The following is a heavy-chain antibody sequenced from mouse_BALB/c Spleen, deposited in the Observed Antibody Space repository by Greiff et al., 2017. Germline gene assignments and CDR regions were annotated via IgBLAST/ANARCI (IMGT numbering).Heavy chain of an antibody. CDR3: ARDGYAMDY. V-gene: IGHV7-3*02. J-gene: IGHJ4*01. CDR1: GFTFTDDY. Sequence: EVKVVESGGGLVQPGGSLRLSCATSGFTFTDDYMSWVRQPPGKELEWLGFIRNKGNGYTTEYSASVKGRFTISRDNSQSILYLQMNTLRAEDSATYCCARDGYAMDYWGQGTSVTVSA. CDR2: IRNKGNGYTT.